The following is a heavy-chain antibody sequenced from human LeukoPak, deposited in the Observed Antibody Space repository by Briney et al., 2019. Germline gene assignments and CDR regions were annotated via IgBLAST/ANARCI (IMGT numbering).Heavy chain of an antibody. CDR1: GFTFSSYA. D-gene: IGHD3-10*01. Sequence: SGGSLRLSCAASGFTFSSYAMTWVRQAPGKGLEWVSAISGSGGSIDYADSVKGRFFISRDNFKNTLYLQMNSLRAEDTAVYYCAKPPYGSGSDYNILNFDYWGQGTLVTVSS. V-gene: IGHV3-23*01. CDR2: ISGSGGSI. J-gene: IGHJ4*02. CDR3: AKPPYGSGSDYNILNFDY.